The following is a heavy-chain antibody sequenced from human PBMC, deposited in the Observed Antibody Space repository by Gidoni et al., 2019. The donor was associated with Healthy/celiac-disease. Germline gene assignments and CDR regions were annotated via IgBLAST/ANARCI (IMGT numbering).Heavy chain of an antibody. Sequence: QMQLVQSGQAVKKPGTSGKVSCKAPGFTFTSSAVQWVRQARGQRLEWLGWIVVGSGNKNYAQKVQERVTITRDMSTSTAYMELSSLRSEDTAVYYCAAGLDYGDYEVWGQGTLVTVSS. D-gene: IGHD4-17*01. J-gene: IGHJ4*02. V-gene: IGHV1-58*01. CDR3: AAGLDYGDYEV. CDR1: GFTFTSSA. CDR2: IVVGSGNK.